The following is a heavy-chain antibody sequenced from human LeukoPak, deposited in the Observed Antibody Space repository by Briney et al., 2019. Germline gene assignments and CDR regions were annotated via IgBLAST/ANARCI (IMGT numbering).Heavy chain of an antibody. CDR1: GFTVSSNY. Sequence: QAGGSLRLSCAASGFTVSSNYMSWVRQAPGKGLEWVSVIYSGGSTYYADSVRGRFTISRDNSKNTLYLQMNSLRAEDTAVYYCARDPGGNWGYWGQGTLVTVSS. V-gene: IGHV3-66*01. CDR3: ARDPGGNWGY. CDR2: IYSGGST. J-gene: IGHJ4*02. D-gene: IGHD7-27*01.